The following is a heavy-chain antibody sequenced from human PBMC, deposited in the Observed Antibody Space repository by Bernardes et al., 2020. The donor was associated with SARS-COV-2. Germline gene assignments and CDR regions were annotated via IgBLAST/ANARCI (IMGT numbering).Heavy chain of an antibody. Sequence: SETLSLTCRVSNFSVSSAYYWGWFRPPPGKGLEWIGTIYHSGNTYYNPSLKSRVTISVDMSKNQFSLHLHSVTAADTAVYYCAKKGVSIWYFDYWGQGTLATVSA. J-gene: IGHJ4*02. D-gene: IGHD6-13*01. V-gene: IGHV4-38-2*01. CDR2: IYHSGNT. CDR3: AKKGVSIWYFDY. CDR1: NFSVSSAYY.